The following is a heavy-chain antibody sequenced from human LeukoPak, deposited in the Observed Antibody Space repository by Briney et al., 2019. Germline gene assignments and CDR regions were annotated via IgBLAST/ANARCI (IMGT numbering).Heavy chain of an antibody. D-gene: IGHD5-12*01. Sequence: PSETLSLTRTVSGGSISSSSYYWGWIRQPPGKGLEWIGSIYYSGSTYYNPSLKSRVTISVDTSKNQFSLKLSSVTAADTAVYYCARHRRYSGYQIFDYWGQGTLVTVSS. CDR2: IYYSGST. J-gene: IGHJ4*02. CDR3: ARHRRYSGYQIFDY. V-gene: IGHV4-39*01. CDR1: GGSISSSSYY.